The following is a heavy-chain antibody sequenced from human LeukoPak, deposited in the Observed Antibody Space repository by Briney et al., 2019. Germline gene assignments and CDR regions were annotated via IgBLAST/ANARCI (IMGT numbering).Heavy chain of an antibody. Sequence: GGSLRLSCAASGFTFSSYAMHWVRQAPGKGLEWVAVISYDGSNKYYADSVKGRFTISRDNAKNSLYLQMNSLRDEDTAVYYCARGYDSSGYSLFDYWGQGTLVTVSS. CDR3: ARGYDSSGYSLFDY. D-gene: IGHD3-22*01. CDR1: GFTFSSYA. J-gene: IGHJ4*02. CDR2: ISYDGSNK. V-gene: IGHV3-30-3*01.